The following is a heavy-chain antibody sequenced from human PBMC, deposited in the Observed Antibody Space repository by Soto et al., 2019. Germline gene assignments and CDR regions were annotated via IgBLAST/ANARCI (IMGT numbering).Heavy chain of an antibody. CDR2: IIPIFGTT. Sequence: SVKVSCKASGGTFSNYVISWVRQAPGQGLEWMGGIIPIFGTTNYAQKFQGRVAITADTSATTAYMELSSLRSEDTAVYYCARVRVYNYYNYYFDYWGQGSLVTVSS. J-gene: IGHJ4*02. CDR3: ARVRVYNYYNYYFDY. V-gene: IGHV1-69*06. D-gene: IGHD3-10*01. CDR1: GGTFSNYV.